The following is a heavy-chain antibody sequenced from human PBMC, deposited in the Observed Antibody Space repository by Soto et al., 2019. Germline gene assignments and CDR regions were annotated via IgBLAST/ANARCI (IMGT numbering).Heavy chain of an antibody. V-gene: IGHV4-31*03. CDR3: ARDCSGGSCYSDAFDI. CDR2: IYYSGST. J-gene: IGHJ3*02. D-gene: IGHD2-15*01. CDR1: GGSISSGGYY. Sequence: PSETLSLTCTVSGGSISSGGYYWSWIRQHPGKGLEWIGYIYYSGSTYYNPSLKSRVTISVDTSKNQFSLKLSSVTAADTAVYYCARDCSGGSCYSDAFDIWGQGTMVTVSS.